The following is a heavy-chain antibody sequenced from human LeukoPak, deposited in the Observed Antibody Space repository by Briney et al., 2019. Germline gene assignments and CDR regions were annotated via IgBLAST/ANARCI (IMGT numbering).Heavy chain of an antibody. Sequence: PSETLSLTCAVYGGSFSGYYWSWIRHPPGKGLDWIGEINHSGSTNYNPSLKSRVTISVDTSKNQFSLKLSSVTAADTAVYYCARGRSSSSWYFGPPFDYWGQGTLVTVSS. D-gene: IGHD6-13*01. CDR3: ARGRSSSSWYFGPPFDY. CDR1: GGSFSGYY. V-gene: IGHV4-34*01. J-gene: IGHJ4*02. CDR2: INHSGST.